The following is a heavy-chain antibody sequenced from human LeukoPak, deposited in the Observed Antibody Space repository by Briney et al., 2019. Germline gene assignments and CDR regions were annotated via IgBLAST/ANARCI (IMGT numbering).Heavy chain of an antibody. CDR1: GFTFSSYA. Sequence: GGSLRLSCAASGFTFSSYAMHWVRQAPGKGLEWVAVISYDGSNKYYADSVKGRFTISRDNSKNTLYLQMNSLRAEDTAVYYCARVFRPSLTVFIIRGAFDIWGQGTMVTVSS. J-gene: IGHJ3*02. CDR3: ARVFRPSLTVFIIRGAFDI. CDR2: ISYDGSNK. V-gene: IGHV3-30-3*01. D-gene: IGHD3-3*01.